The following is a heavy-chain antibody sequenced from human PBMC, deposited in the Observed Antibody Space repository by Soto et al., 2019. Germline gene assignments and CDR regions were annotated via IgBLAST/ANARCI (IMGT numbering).Heavy chain of an antibody. CDR1: GYTFTSYA. CDR3: ARVNKRYCSSTSCYESPYYYYMDV. D-gene: IGHD2-2*01. Sequence: QVQLVQSGAEVKKPGASVKVSCKASGYTFTSYAMHWVRQAPGQRPEWMGWINAGNGNTKYSQKFQGRVTITRDTSARTAYMELSSLRSEDTAVYYCARVNKRYCSSTSCYESPYYYYMDVWGKGTTVTVSS. CDR2: INAGNGNT. V-gene: IGHV1-3*01. J-gene: IGHJ6*03.